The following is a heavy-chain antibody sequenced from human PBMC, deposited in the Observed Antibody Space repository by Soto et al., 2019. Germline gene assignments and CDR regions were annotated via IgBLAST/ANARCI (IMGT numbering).Heavy chain of an antibody. CDR3: ARDAAAGLNDY. Sequence: QVQLVQSGAEVKKPGASVKVSCKASGYTFTSYGISWVRQAPGQGLEWMGWISAYNGNTKYVRKFRGRVTITTDTSTSTAYMELRSPRSDDTAVEYCARDAAAGLNDYWGQGTLVTVSS. D-gene: IGHD6-19*01. CDR2: ISAYNGNT. V-gene: IGHV1-18*01. CDR1: GYTFTSYG. J-gene: IGHJ4*02.